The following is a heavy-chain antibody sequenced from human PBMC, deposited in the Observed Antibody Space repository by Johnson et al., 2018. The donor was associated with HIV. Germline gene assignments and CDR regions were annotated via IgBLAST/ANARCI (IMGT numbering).Heavy chain of an antibody. J-gene: IGHJ3*02. V-gene: IGHV3-30*02. CDR1: GFTFDDYA. CDR2: IRYDGSNK. CDR3: AKDRVGATSPQAQNAFDI. Sequence: QVQLVESGGGVVQPGRSLRLSCAASGFTFDDYAMHWVRQAPGKGLEWVAFIRYDGSNKYYADSVKGRFTISRDNSKNTLYLQMNSLRAEDTAVYYCAKDRVGATSPQAQNAFDIWGQGTMVTVSS. D-gene: IGHD1-26*01.